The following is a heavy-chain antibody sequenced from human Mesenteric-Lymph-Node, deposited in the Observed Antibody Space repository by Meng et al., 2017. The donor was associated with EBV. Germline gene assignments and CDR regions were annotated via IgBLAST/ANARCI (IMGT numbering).Heavy chain of an antibody. Sequence: STTYNPSLKSRVRLSLDTSKKQFSLKLSSVTAADTAVYYCARAAGYDPPYFDYWGQGTLVTVSS. J-gene: IGHJ4*02. CDR3: ARAAGYDPPYFDY. V-gene: IGHV4-34*01. CDR2: ST. D-gene: IGHD5-12*01.